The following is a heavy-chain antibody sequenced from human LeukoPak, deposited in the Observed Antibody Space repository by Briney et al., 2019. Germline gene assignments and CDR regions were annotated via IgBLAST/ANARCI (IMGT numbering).Heavy chain of an antibody. V-gene: IGHV4-4*07. CDR1: GGSISSYY. CDR2: IYTSGST. CDR3: ARVIPEGGYPPYYFDY. D-gene: IGHD3-22*01. J-gene: IGHJ4*02. Sequence: KTSETLSLTCTVSGGSISSYYWSWIRQPAGKGLEWIGRIYTSGSTYYNPSLKSRVTISVDTSKNQFSLKLSSVTAADTAVYYCARVIPEGGYPPYYFDYWGQGTLVTVSS.